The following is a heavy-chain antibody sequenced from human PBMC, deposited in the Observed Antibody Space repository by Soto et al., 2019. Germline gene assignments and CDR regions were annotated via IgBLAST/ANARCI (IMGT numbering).Heavy chain of an antibody. CDR2: ISGGGGTT. CDR1: GFTFGSYA. V-gene: IGHV3-23*01. D-gene: IGHD4-17*01. J-gene: IGHJ6*02. CDR3: AKPRLRGYYYAMDV. Sequence: GGSLRLSCAASGFTFGSYAMSWVRQAPGKGLEWVSAISGGGGTTYYADSVKGRFTISRDNSKNTLYLQMNSLRDEDTAVYYCAKPRLRGYYYAMDVWGQGTTVTVSS.